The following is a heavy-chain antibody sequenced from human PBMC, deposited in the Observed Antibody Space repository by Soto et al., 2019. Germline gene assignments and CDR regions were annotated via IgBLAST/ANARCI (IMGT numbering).Heavy chain of an antibody. D-gene: IGHD6-19*01. CDR2: MNPNSGNT. CDR3: ASEPEQWLVTGGFDP. CDR1: GYTFTSYD. J-gene: IGHJ5*02. Sequence: QVQLMQSGAEVKKPGASVKVSCKASGYTFTSYDINWVRQATGQGLEWMGWMNPNSGNTGYAQKFQGRVTMTSNTSISTAYMELSSLRSEDTAVYYCASEPEQWLVTGGFDPWGEGTLVTVSS. V-gene: IGHV1-8*01.